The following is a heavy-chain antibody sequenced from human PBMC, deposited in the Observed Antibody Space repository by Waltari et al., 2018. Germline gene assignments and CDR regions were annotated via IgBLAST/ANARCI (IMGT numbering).Heavy chain of an antibody. J-gene: IGHJ5*02. D-gene: IGHD3-10*01. V-gene: IGHV4-59*01. CDR1: NGSINNFS. CDR3: ARGGLRYYDSGSQPYNWFGP. Sequence: QVQLQESGPGLVKPSETLSLTCTVSNGSINNFSWSWIRPPPGKGLEWIGYAYFSGTTTYNPSLKSRVTISVDTSKNQFSLKLTSVTAADTATYYCARGGLRYYDSGSQPYNWFGPWGQGIMVSVSS. CDR2: AYFSGTT.